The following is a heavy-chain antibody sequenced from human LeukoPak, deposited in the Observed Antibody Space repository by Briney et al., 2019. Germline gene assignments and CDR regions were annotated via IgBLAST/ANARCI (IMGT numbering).Heavy chain of an antibody. J-gene: IGHJ5*02. Sequence: SETLSLTCTVSGGSFSSYYWSWIRQPAGKGLEWIGRIYTSGSTNYNPSLKSRVTISVDTSKNQFSLKLSSVTAADTAVYYCARGGAYCGGDCYSPWGQGTLVTVSS. V-gene: IGHV4-4*07. CDR2: IYTSGST. CDR3: ARGGAYCGGDCYSP. CDR1: GGSFSSYY. D-gene: IGHD2-21*02.